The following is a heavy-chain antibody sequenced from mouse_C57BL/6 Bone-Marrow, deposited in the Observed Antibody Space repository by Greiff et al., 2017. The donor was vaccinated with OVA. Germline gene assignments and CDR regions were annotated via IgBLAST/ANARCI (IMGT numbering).Heavy chain of an antibody. CDR1: GYAFSSYW. CDR2: IYPGDGDT. J-gene: IGHJ2*01. D-gene: IGHD1-1*01. CDR3: ARGGYYGSSYDYFDY. V-gene: IGHV1-80*01. Sequence: VKLMESGAELVKPGASVKISCKASGYAFSSYWMNWVKQRPGKGLEWIGQIYPGDGDTNYNGKFKGKATLTADKSSSTAYMQLSSLTSEDSAVYFCARGGYYGSSYDYFDYWGQGTTLTVSS.